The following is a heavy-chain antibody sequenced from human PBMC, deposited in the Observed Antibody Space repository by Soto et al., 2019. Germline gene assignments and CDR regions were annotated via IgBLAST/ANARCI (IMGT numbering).Heavy chain of an antibody. CDR2: ISGSGGST. J-gene: IGHJ5*02. D-gene: IGHD3-10*01. Sequence: GGSLRLSCAASGFTFSSYAMSWVRQAPGKGLEWVSAISGSGGSTYYADSVKGRFTISRDNSKNTLYLQMNSLRAEDTAVYYCAKSAGWGGYGSGSYYNRDPWGQGTLVTVSS. CDR1: GFTFSSYA. V-gene: IGHV3-23*01. CDR3: AKSAGWGGYGSGSYYNRDP.